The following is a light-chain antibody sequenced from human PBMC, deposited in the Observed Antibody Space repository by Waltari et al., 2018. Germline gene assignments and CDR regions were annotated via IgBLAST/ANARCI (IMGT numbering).Light chain of an antibody. J-gene: IGKJ4*01. CDR2: GAS. V-gene: IGKV3-20*01. CDR1: QRVTSIS. Sequence: EIVLTQSPGTLSLSPGERATLSCRASQRVTSISLCWYQQKPGQAPRLLIYGASNRATGIPDRFSGSGSGTDFTLTISRLEPEDFAVYYCQQYDGIVLTFGGGTKVEI. CDR3: QQYDGIVLT.